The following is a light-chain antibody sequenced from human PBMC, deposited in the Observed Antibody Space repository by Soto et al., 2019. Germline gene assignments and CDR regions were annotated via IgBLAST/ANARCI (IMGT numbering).Light chain of an antibody. CDR2: DAS. Sequence: EIVLTQSPATLSLSPGERAALSCRASESISRYLAWYQQKPGQSPRLLIYDASNRAPGIPARFSGSGSGTDFTLTINSLEPEDFAVYYCQQRRGFTFGPGTKVDIK. J-gene: IGKJ3*01. V-gene: IGKV3-11*01. CDR1: ESISRY. CDR3: QQRRGFT.